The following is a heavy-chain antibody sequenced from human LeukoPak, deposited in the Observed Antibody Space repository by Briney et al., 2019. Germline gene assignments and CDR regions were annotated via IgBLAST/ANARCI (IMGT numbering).Heavy chain of an antibody. Sequence: GGSLRLSCAASGFTFSSYGMHWVRQAPGKGLEWVAFIRYDGSNKYYADSVKGRFTISRDNAKNSLYLQMNSLRAEDTAVYYCARDMLHGLEWELQGAFDIWGQGTMVTVSS. J-gene: IGHJ3*02. CDR3: ARDMLHGLEWELQGAFDI. V-gene: IGHV3-30*02. CDR1: GFTFSSYG. D-gene: IGHD1-26*01. CDR2: IRYDGSNK.